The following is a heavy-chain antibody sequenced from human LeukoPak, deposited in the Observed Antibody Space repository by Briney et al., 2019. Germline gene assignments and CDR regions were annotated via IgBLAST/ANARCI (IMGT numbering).Heavy chain of an antibody. Sequence: GGSLRLSCAASGFTFDDYAMHWVRQAPGKGLEWVSGISWNSGSTVYADSVKGRFTISRDNTKNSLYLQMNSLRAEDTALYYCAKGLQGTIGTTVGDAFDIWGQGTMVTVSS. CDR3: AKGLQGTIGTTVGDAFDI. D-gene: IGHD1-1*01. V-gene: IGHV3-9*01. CDR2: ISWNSGST. J-gene: IGHJ3*02. CDR1: GFTFDDYA.